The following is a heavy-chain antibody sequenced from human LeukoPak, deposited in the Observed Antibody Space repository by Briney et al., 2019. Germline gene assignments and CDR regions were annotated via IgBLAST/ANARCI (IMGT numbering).Heavy chain of an antibody. D-gene: IGHD5-12*01. CDR1: GGSISSYY. J-gene: IGHJ3*02. V-gene: IGHV4-59*01. CDR2: ISYTGST. CDR3: ARDFGDIVAAFDI. Sequence: PSETLSLTCTVSGGSISSYYWNWIRQPPGKGLEWIAYISYTGSTNYNPSLKSRVTISVDTSKNQFSLKLSSVTAADTAVYYCARDFGDIVAAFDIWGQGTVVTV.